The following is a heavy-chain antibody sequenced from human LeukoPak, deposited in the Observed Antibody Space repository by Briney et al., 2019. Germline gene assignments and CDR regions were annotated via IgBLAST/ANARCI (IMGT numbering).Heavy chain of an antibody. CDR3: ARAGGYDSSGYYYVRYFQH. J-gene: IGHJ1*01. V-gene: IGHV4-59*11. CDR2: IYYSGST. Sequence: SETLSLTCTVPGGSISSHYWSWIRQPPGKGLEWIGYIYYSGSTNYNPSLKSRVTISVDTSKNQFSLKLSSVTAADTAVYYCARAGGYDSSGYYYVRYFQHWGQGTLVTVSS. CDR1: GGSISSHY. D-gene: IGHD3-22*01.